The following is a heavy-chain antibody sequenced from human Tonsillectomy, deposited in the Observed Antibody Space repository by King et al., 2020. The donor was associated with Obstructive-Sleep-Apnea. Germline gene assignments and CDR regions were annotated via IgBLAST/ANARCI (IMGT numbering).Heavy chain of an antibody. J-gene: IGHJ4*02. CDR3: ARQRCSSTSCYKIHLDY. D-gene: IGHD2-2*02. Sequence: VQLVESRAEVKKPGESLRISCKGSGYSFSNSWISWVRLMPGKGLEWMGRIDPTDSYTNYSPSFQGHVTISADKSISTAYLEWSSLNASDTAMYYCARQRCSSTSCYKIHLDYWGQGTLLTVSS. CDR2: IDPTDSYT. CDR1: GYSFSNSW. V-gene: IGHV5-10-1*01.